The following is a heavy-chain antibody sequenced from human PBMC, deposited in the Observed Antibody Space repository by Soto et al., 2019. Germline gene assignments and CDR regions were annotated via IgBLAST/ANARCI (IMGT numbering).Heavy chain of an antibody. D-gene: IGHD2-15*01. CDR2: IYYSGRT. CDR1: GGSISSSSYY. V-gene: IGHV4-39*01. J-gene: IGHJ5*02. CDR3: ARHADQDCRGGSCYLDWFHP. Sequence: QLQLQESGPGLVKPSETLSLTCTVSGGSISSSSYYWGWIRQPPGKVLEWIGSIYYSGRTYYNPSLKSRFTISVDTAKNHISLKLSSVTAAATAVYYCARHADQDCRGGSCYLDWFHPWGQGTIVTFSS.